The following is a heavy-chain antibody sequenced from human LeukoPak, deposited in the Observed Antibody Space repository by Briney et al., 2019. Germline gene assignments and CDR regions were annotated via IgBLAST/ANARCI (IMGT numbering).Heavy chain of an antibody. CDR2: ISTTGGTT. Sequence: GGSLRLSCAASGFTFSSYGMSWVRQAPGRGLEWVSAISTTGGTTYYADSVRGRFTISRDNSRNTVYVQMNSRRAEDTAIYYCAKNGDRGAYCSGGTCYPYYYYYMDVWGKGTTVTISS. CDR3: AKNGDRGAYCSGGTCYPYYYYYMDV. V-gene: IGHV3-23*01. D-gene: IGHD2-15*01. J-gene: IGHJ6*03. CDR1: GFTFSSYG.